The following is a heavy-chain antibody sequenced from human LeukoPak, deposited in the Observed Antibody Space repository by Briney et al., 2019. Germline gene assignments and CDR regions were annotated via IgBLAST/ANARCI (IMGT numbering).Heavy chain of an antibody. J-gene: IGHJ3*02. D-gene: IGHD6-13*01. CDR2: INQDESEN. Sequence: GGSLRLSCAVSGFTFSGSWMSWVRQSPGKGLEWVANINQDESENYYVDSVRGRFTISRDNAKNSLYLQMNSLRDEDTAVYYCARVTIAAAGTRTSNDAFDIWGQGTMVTVSS. CDR3: ARVTIAAAGTRTSNDAFDI. V-gene: IGHV3-7*01. CDR1: GFTFSGSW.